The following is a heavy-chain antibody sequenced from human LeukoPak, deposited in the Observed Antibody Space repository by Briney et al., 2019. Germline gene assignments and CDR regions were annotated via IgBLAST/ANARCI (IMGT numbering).Heavy chain of an antibody. Sequence: SVKVSCKASGGTFSSYAISWVRQAPGQGLEWMGGIIPIFGTANYAQKFQGRVTITADESTSTAYMELSSLRSEDTAVYYCARETDLIVGATYSWFDPWGQGPLVTVSS. CDR1: GGTFSSYA. J-gene: IGHJ5*02. CDR2: IIPIFGTA. D-gene: IGHD1-26*01. CDR3: ARETDLIVGATYSWFDP. V-gene: IGHV1-69*13.